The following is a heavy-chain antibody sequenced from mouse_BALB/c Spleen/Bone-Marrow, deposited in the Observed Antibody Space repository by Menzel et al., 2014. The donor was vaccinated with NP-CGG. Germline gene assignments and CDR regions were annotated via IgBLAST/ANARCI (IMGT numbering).Heavy chain of an antibody. D-gene: IGHD2-4*01. V-gene: IGHV1S132*01. CDR2: IFPGTDTT. CDR1: GYTFTNYW. J-gene: IGHJ3*01. Sequence: VQLQQSGAEVVSPGASVKLSCRTSGYTFTNYWIQWVKQRPGQGLGWIGEIFPGTDTTYYNEKFKDKATLTIDTSSSTAYMQLSNLTSEDSAVYFCARNYDYDEGAWFTYWGQGTLVTVSA. CDR3: ARNYDYDEGAWFTY.